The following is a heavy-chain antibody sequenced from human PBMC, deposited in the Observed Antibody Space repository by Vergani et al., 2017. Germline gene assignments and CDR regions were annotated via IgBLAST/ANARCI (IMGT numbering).Heavy chain of an antibody. CDR3: AKLGLGYCSSTSCYAGYYYCMDV. J-gene: IGHJ6*02. CDR2: ISGSGGST. CDR1: GFTFSSYA. D-gene: IGHD2-2*01. Sequence: EVQLLESGGGLVQPGGSLRLSCAASGFTFSSYAMSWVRQAPGKGLEWVSAISGSGGSTYYADSVKGRFTISRDNSKNTLYLQMNSLRAEDTAVYYCAKLGLGYCSSTSCYAGYYYCMDVWGQGTTVTVSS. V-gene: IGHV3-23*01.